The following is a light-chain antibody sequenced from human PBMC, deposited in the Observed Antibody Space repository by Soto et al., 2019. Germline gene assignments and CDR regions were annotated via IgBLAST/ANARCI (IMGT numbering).Light chain of an antibody. V-gene: IGKV1D-12*01. Sequence: DIQITQSPSSVSASVGDIVIITCRASQGISSWIAWYQQKPGEAPKLLIYAASRLHSGVPSRFSGSGSGTDFTLTISSLQPEDFATYYCQQADSLPLTFGGGTKVEIK. CDR2: AAS. CDR1: QGISSW. CDR3: QQADSLPLT. J-gene: IGKJ4*01.